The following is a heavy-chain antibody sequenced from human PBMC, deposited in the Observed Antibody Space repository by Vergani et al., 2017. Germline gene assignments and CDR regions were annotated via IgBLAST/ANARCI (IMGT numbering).Heavy chain of an antibody. CDR1: GYTFTGYY. CDR3: ARDRGVVTAIRQYFQH. J-gene: IGHJ1*01. CDR2: INPNSGGT. Sequence: QVQLVQSGAEVQKPGASVKVSCKASGYTFTGYYMHWARQAPGQGLEWMGWINPNSGGTNYAQKFQGRVTMTRDTSISPAYMELSRLRSDDTAVYYCARDRGVVTAIRQYFQHWGQGTLVTVSS. D-gene: IGHD2-21*02. V-gene: IGHV1-2*02.